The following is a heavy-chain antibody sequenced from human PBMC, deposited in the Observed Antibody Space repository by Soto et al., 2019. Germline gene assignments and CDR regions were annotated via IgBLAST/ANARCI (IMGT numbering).Heavy chain of an antibody. Sequence: QVQLVQSGGEVMQPGASVKVSCKASGYTFTNYGISWVRQAPGQGLEWMGWINAYNGNANCAQRLQGRVTMTTDTSTSTAYMELRSLRSDDTAVYYCARVLSLLVTEVDYFDYWGQGTLVTVSS. V-gene: IGHV1-18*01. CDR2: INAYNGNA. CDR1: GYTFTNYG. J-gene: IGHJ4*02. CDR3: ARVLSLLVTEVDYFDY. D-gene: IGHD2-15*01.